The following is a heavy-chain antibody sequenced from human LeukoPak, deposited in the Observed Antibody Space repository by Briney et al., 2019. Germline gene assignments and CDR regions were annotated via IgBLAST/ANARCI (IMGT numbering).Heavy chain of an antibody. CDR2: IYSGGST. V-gene: IGHV3-66*02. J-gene: IGHJ6*03. CDR1: GFTVSSNY. Sequence: GGSLRLSCAASGFTVSSNYMSWVRQAPGKGLEWVSVIYSGGSTYYADSVKGRFTISRDNSKNTLYLQMNSLRAEDTAVYYCASPRVLVDYMDGWGKGTTVTASS. D-gene: IGHD3-3*01. CDR3: ASPRVLVDYMDG.